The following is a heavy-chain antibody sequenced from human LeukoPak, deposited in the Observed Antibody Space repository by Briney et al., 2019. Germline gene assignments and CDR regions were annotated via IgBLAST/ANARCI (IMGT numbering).Heavy chain of an antibody. J-gene: IGHJ6*02. CDR1: GGSISSYY. D-gene: IGHD2-2*01. V-gene: IGHV4-59*01. CDR2: IYYSGST. Sequence: SETLSLTCSVSGGSISSYYWSWIRHPPGKGLEYIGYIYYSGSTNYNPSLKSRVTISVDTSKDQFSLNLTSVTAADTAMYYCARLKCISTTCPSRYVMDVWGQGTTVTVSS. CDR3: ARLKCISTTCPSRYVMDV.